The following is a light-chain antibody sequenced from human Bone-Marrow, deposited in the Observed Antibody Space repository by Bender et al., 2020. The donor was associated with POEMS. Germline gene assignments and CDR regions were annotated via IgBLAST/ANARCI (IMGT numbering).Light chain of an antibody. CDR2: EVT. CDR1: SSDVGDFNY. CDR3: SSYITGNTWV. V-gene: IGLV2-14*01. Sequence: QSALTQPASVSGSPGQSITISCTGTSSDVGDFNYASWYQQHPGRAPKLMIYEVTNRPSGVSSRFSGSKSGNTASLTISGLQAEYEADYYCSSYITGNTWVFGGGTKLTVL. J-gene: IGLJ3*02.